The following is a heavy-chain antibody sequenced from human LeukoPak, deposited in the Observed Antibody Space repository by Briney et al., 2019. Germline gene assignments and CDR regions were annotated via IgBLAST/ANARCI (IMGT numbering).Heavy chain of an antibody. D-gene: IGHD6-19*01. CDR2: IYYSGST. CDR1: GGSISSSSYY. Sequence: PSETLSLTCTVSGGSISSSSYYWSWIRQPPGKGLEWIGYIYYSGSTNYNPSLKSRVTISVDTSKNQFSLKLSSVTAADTAVYYCARGLHSSGWYFDYWGQGTLVTVSS. V-gene: IGHV4-61*05. J-gene: IGHJ4*02. CDR3: ARGLHSSGWYFDY.